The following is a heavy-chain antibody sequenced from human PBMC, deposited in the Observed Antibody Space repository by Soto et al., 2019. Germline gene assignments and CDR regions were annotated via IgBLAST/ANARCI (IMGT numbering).Heavy chain of an antibody. D-gene: IGHD2-15*01. V-gene: IGHV1-69*02. CDR1: GGTFSSYT. CDR2: IIPILGIA. J-gene: IGHJ4*02. CDR3: ARAPKPHSGRVVAATEFDY. Sequence: QVQLVHSGAEVKKPGSSVKVSCKASGGTFSSYTISWVRQAPGQGLEWMGRIIPILGIANYAQKFQGRVTITADKSTSTAYMELSSLRSEDTAVYYCARAPKPHSGRVVAATEFDYWGQGTLVTVSS.